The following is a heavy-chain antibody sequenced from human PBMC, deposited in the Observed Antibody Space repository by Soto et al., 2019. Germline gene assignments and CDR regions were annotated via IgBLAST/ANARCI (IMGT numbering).Heavy chain of an antibody. J-gene: IGHJ4*02. Sequence: PGGSLRLSCEASGFTFSDHGMSWVRQAPGKGLEWVSAIAGSVGSTYYSDSVKGRFTISRDNSKNTLYLQMNSLRDEDTAVYYCAKDRTIAAPKYDEWGQGVLVTVSS. D-gene: IGHD6-6*01. V-gene: IGHV3-23*01. CDR2: IAGSVGST. CDR1: GFTFSDHG. CDR3: AKDRTIAAPKYDE.